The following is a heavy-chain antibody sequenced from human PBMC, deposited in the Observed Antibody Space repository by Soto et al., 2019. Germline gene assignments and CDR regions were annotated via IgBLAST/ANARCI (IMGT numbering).Heavy chain of an antibody. V-gene: IGHV3-23*01. D-gene: IGHD2-2*01. Sequence: PGGSLRLSCAASGFTFSTYTMSWVRQAPGKGLERVSAISGSGGSPSYADSVQGRFTISRDNPKNTLYLQMNSLRAEDTAMYYCAKARCSTTNCYVPEFWGQGTLVTVSS. CDR2: ISGSGGSP. CDR3: AKARCSTTNCYVPEF. J-gene: IGHJ4*02. CDR1: GFTFSTYT.